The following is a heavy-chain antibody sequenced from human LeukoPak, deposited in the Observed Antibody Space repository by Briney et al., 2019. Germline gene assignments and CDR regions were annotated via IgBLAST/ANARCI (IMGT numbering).Heavy chain of an antibody. CDR1: GYTFTSYD. CDR3: ASSGVVAATPFYYYYMDV. Sequence: GASVKVSCKASGYTFTSYDINWVRQAPGQGLEWMGWINPNSGGTNYAQKFQGRVTMTRDTSISTAYMELSRLRSDDTAVYYCASSGVVAATPFYYYYMDVWGKGTTVTISS. J-gene: IGHJ6*03. D-gene: IGHD2-15*01. CDR2: INPNSGGT. V-gene: IGHV1-2*02.